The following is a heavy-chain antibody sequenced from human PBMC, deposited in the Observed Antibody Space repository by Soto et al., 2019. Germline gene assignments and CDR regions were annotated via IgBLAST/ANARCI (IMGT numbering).Heavy chain of an antibody. V-gene: IGHV3-53*01. Sequence: GGSLRLSCAAPGFTVSSNYMSWVRQAPGKGLEWVSVIYSGGSTYYADSVKGRFTISRDNSKNTLYLQMNSLRAEDTAVYYCARDGYSYGSFDYWGQGTLVTVSS. CDR3: ARDGYSYGSFDY. J-gene: IGHJ4*02. CDR2: IYSGGST. D-gene: IGHD5-18*01. CDR1: GFTVSSNY.